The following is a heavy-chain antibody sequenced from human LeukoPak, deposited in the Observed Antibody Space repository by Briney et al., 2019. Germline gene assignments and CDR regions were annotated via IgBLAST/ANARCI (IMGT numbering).Heavy chain of an antibody. CDR2: ISYDGSNK. CDR1: GFTFSSYG. CDR3: AKGGLDYSNYVSWFDP. Sequence: GGSLRLSCAASGFTFSSYGMHWVRQAPGKGLEWVAVISYDGSNKYYADSVKGRFTISRDNSKNTLYLQMNSLRAEDTAVYYCAKGGLDYSNYVSWFDPWGQGTLVTVSS. V-gene: IGHV3-30*18. J-gene: IGHJ5*02. D-gene: IGHD4-11*01.